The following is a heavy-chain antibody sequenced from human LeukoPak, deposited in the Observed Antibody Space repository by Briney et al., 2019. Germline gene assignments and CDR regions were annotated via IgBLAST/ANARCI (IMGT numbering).Heavy chain of an antibody. Sequence: GGSLRLSCAASGFTFSPFAMSWVRQALGQGLEWVSSFGGAGRGSTYHADSVKGRFTISRDDSKNTLYLQMNSLRVEDTAVYRCAKARGATVNDPVDSWGQGTLVTVSS. CDR1: GFTFSPFA. J-gene: IGHJ4*02. D-gene: IGHD1-26*01. V-gene: IGHV3-23*01. CDR3: AKARGATVNDPVDS. CDR2: FGGAGRGST.